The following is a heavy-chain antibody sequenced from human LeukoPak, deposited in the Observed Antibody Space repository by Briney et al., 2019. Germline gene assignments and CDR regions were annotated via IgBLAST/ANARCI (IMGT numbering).Heavy chain of an antibody. V-gene: IGHV2-70*11. J-gene: IGHJ6*03. D-gene: IGHD3-22*01. Sequence: SGPALVKPTQTLTLTCTFSGFSLNTSGMCVSWIRQPPGKALEGLSRIDWDDDKYYNTSLKTTLTISKDTSKNQVVLRMTNMYPVDTATYYCARTTFYYDSSDYSYYYMDVWGKGTTVTISS. CDR1: GFSLNTSGMC. CDR3: ARTTFYYDSSDYSYYYMDV. CDR2: IDWDDDK.